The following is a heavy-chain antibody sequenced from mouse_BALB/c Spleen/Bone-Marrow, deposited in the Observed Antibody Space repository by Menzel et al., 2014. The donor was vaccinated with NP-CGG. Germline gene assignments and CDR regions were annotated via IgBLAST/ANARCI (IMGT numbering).Heavy chain of an antibody. CDR2: INPYNGDS. D-gene: IGHD1-1*01. J-gene: IGHJ4*01. CDR1: GYSFTGYF. CDR3: GRGGLLHTLDY. V-gene: IGHV1-37*01. Sequence: VQLQQSGPELVKPGASVKISCKASGYSFTGYFMNWVKHNHGKSLEWIGLINPYNGDSFYNQKFMGKATLTVDKSSNRAHMELLGLTSEDSAVYYCGRGGLLHTLDYWGQGTSVTVSS.